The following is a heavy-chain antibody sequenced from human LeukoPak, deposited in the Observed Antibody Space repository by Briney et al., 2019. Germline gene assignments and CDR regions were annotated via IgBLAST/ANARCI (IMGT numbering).Heavy chain of an antibody. V-gene: IGHV3-48*03. Sequence: GGSLRLSCAASGFTFSSYEMNWVRQAPGKGLEWVSYISSTGSTIYYADSVKGRFTISRDNAKNSLYLQMNSLRTEDTAVYYCARALGSSWDSSLDSWGQGTLVPVSS. CDR3: ARALGSSWDSSLDS. CDR1: GFTFSSYE. CDR2: ISSTGSTI. D-gene: IGHD6-13*01. J-gene: IGHJ4*02.